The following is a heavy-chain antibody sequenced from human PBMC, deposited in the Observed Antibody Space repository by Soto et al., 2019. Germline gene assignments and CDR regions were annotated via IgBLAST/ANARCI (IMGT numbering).Heavy chain of an antibody. V-gene: IGHV4-61*01. CDR3: ARELGCSSTSCYLSTNFYYYYYGMDV. CDR1: GGSVSSGSHY. CDR2: VYYSGST. Sequence: PSETLSLTCTVSGGSVSSGSHYWSWIRQPPGKRLEWVGYVYYSGSTNYNPSLKSRVTISVDTSKNQFSLKLSSVTAADTAVYYCARELGCSSTSCYLSTNFYYYYYGMDVWGQGTTVTVSS. J-gene: IGHJ6*02. D-gene: IGHD2-2*01.